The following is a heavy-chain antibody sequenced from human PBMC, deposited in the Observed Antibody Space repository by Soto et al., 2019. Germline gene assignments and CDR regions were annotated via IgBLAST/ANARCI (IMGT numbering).Heavy chain of an antibody. D-gene: IGHD6-13*01. CDR1: GFTFSSYA. J-gene: IGHJ5*02. V-gene: IGHV3-23*01. CDR2: ITGSGAGS. Sequence: EVQPLESGGGWLQPGGSLRLSCAASGFTFSSYAMNWVRQAPGKGLERVSGITGSGAGSYYSDSVKGRFTISRDNSKNTLYLQMNSLRAEDTAVYYCAKAYSNSWPNDWFDPWGQGTLVTVSS. CDR3: AKAYSNSWPNDWFDP.